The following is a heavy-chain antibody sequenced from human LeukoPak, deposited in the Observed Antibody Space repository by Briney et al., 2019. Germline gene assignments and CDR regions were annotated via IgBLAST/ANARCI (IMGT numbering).Heavy chain of an antibody. CDR1: GFTFSSYW. J-gene: IGHJ4*02. Sequence: GGSLRLSCAASGFTFSSYWMSWVRQAPGKGLEWVANIKQDGSEKYYVDPVKGRFTISRDNAKNSLYLQMNSLRAEDTAVYYCAEDLRVTMVRGGYWGQGTLVTVSS. CDR3: AEDLRVTMVRGGY. CDR2: IKQDGSEK. V-gene: IGHV3-7*01. D-gene: IGHD3-10*01.